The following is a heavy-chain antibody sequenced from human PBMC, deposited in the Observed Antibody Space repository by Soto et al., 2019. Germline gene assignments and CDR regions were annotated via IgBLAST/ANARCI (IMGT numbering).Heavy chain of an antibody. CDR2: IYPGDSDT. V-gene: IGHV5-51*01. Sequence: PXESLKISCKGFGYTFTNYWTGWVRQMPGKGPEWMGIIYPGDSDTKYNPSFQGQVTISADKSITTTYLQWSSLKASDTAIYYCAASIFYYGMDVWGQGTTVTVSS. CDR3: AASIFYYGMDV. J-gene: IGHJ6*02. CDR1: GYTFTNYW.